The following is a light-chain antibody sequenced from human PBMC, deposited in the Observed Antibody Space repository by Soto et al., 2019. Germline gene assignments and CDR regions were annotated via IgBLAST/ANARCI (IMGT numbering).Light chain of an antibody. CDR3: QQRSNWPRST. Sequence: EIVLTQSPATLSLSPGERATLSCRASERIYSAYLGWYQQKPGQAPRLLIYDASNRATGIPARFSGSGSGTDFTLTISSLEPEDFAVYYCQQRSNWPRSTFGQGTRLEIK. J-gene: IGKJ5*01. CDR1: ERIYSAY. V-gene: IGKV3-11*01. CDR2: DAS.